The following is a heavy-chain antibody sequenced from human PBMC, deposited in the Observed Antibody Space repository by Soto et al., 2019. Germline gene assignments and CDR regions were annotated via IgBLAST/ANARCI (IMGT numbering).Heavy chain of an antibody. CDR1: GGSLSDYF. J-gene: IGHJ4*02. D-gene: IGHD2-21*01. CDR3: GRDGYDCGVIPYPDY. V-gene: IGHV4-59*01. Sequence: SETLSLTCSVSGGSLSDYFWSWVRQSPGKGLEWIWYIYYLVSTDYNPYLKRGVMISAKTTKRHFSLRLTSVTAADTAAYYCGRDGYDCGVIPYPDYWGPGTTVTVSS. CDR2: IYYLVST.